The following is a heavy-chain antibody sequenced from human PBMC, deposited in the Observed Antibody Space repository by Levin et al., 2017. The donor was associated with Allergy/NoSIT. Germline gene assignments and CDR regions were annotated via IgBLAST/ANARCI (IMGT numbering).Heavy chain of an antibody. J-gene: IGHJ6*02. CDR1: GFTFSSYA. Sequence: PGESLKISCAASGFTFSSYAMSWVRQAPGKGLEWVSAISGSGGSTYYADSVKGRFTISRDNSKNTLYLQMNSLRAEDTAVYYCAKAMVREHQHVYYYYGMDVWGQGTTVTVSS. D-gene: IGHD3-10*01. V-gene: IGHV3-23*01. CDR2: ISGSGGST. CDR3: AKAMVREHQHVYYYYGMDV.